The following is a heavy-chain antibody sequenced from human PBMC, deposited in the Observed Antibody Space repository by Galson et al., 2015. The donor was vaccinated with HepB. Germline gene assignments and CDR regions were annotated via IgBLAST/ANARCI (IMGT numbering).Heavy chain of an antibody. Sequence: SVKVSCKASGYTFTSYAMNWVRQAPGQGLEWMGWISTNTGNPTYAQGFTGRFVFSLDTSVSTAYLQISSLKAEDTAVYYCARDLVWYGSGSYLHTAWGQGTLVTVSS. CDR2: ISTNTGNP. D-gene: IGHD3-10*01. J-gene: IGHJ5*02. CDR1: GYTFTSYA. CDR3: ARDLVWYGSGSYLHTA. V-gene: IGHV7-4-1*02.